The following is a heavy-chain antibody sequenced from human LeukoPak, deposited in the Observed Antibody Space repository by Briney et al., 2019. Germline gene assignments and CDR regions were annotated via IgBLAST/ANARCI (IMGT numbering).Heavy chain of an antibody. CDR3: ATTYYYDSSGYYDAFDI. D-gene: IGHD3-22*01. V-gene: IGHV4-39*01. CDR1: GRSISSSIYY. J-gene: IGHJ3*02. Sequence: SETLSLTCTVSGRSISSSIYYWGWMRQPPGKGLEWIGSIYYGGSTYYNPSLKSRVTISVDTSKNQFSLKLRSVTAADTAVYYCATTYYYDSSGYYDAFDIWGQGTMVTVSS. CDR2: IYYGGST.